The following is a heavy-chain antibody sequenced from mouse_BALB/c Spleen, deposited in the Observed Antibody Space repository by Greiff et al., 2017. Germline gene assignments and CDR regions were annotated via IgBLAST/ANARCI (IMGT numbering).Heavy chain of an antibody. Sequence: EVNVVESGGGLVKPGGSLKLSCAASGFTFSSYAMSWVRQTPEKRLEWVASISSGGSTYYPDSVKGRFTISRDNARNILYLQMSSLRSEDTAMYYCARFYYDYDGPDYWGQGTTLTVSS. CDR1: GFTFSSYA. J-gene: IGHJ2*01. D-gene: IGHD2-4*01. CDR3: ARFYYDYDGPDY. CDR2: ISSGGST. V-gene: IGHV5-6-5*01.